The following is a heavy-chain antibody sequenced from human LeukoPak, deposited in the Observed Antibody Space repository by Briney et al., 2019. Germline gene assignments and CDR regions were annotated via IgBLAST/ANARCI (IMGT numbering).Heavy chain of an antibody. V-gene: IGHV1-69*04. CDR3: ARAMTATYCSGGSCLSY. Sequence: GSSVKVSCKASGGTFSSYAISWVRQAPGQGLEWMGRIIPIFGIANYAQKFQGRVTITADKSTSTAYMELSSLRSEDTAVYYCARAMTATYCSGGSCLSYRGQGTLVTVSS. D-gene: IGHD2-15*01. CDR1: GGTFSSYA. J-gene: IGHJ4*02. CDR2: IIPIFGIA.